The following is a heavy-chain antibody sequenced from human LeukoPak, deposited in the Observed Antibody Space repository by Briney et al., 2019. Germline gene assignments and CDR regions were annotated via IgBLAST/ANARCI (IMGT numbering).Heavy chain of an antibody. Sequence: ASVKVSCKTSGYTFTYYYMHWVRQAPGQGLEWMGWLNPNTGGANYAQKFQGRVTMTRDTSISTAYMEVTSLRSDDTAFYYCARNGEALDYWGQGSLVTGSS. D-gene: IGHD3-10*01. V-gene: IGHV1-2*02. CDR1: GYTFTYYY. CDR3: ARNGEALDY. CDR2: LNPNTGGA. J-gene: IGHJ4*02.